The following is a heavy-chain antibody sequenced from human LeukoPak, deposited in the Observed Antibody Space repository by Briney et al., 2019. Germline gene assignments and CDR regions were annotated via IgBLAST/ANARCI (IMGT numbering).Heavy chain of an antibody. CDR2: ISGSGGST. D-gene: IGHD4-17*01. CDR3: AKAYYGEYYDY. J-gene: IGHJ4*02. V-gene: IGHV3-23*01. CDR1: GFPFSTNA. Sequence: GGSLRLSCAASGFPFSTNAMTWVRQAPGKGLEWVSGISGSGGSTYYADSVKGRFTISRDNSENTLHLQMNSLRAEDTAVYYCAKAYYGEYYDYWGQGTLVTVSS.